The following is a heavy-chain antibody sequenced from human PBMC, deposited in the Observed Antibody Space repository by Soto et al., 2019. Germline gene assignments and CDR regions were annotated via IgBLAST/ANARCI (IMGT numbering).Heavy chain of an antibody. CDR3: ARRSDSAAAGAFDY. J-gene: IGHJ4*02. CDR1: GGSISSYY. V-gene: IGHV4-59*08. Sequence: SETLSLTCTVSGGSISSYYWSWIRQPPGKGLEWIGYIYYSGSTNYNPSLKSRVTISVDTSKNQFSLKLSSVTAADTAVYYCARRSDSAAAGAFDYWGQGTLVTVSS. CDR2: IYYSGST. D-gene: IGHD6-13*01.